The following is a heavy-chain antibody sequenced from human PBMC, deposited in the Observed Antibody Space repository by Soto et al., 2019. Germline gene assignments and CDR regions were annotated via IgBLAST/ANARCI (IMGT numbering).Heavy chain of an antibody. V-gene: IGHV4-61*08. CDR2: IYYSGST. CDR1: GGSSSSGAYY. D-gene: IGHD5-12*01. Sequence: SQPLSLTCTVFGGSSSSGAYYRSWIRQHPGKGLEWIGYIYYSGSTNYNPSLKSRVTISVDTSKNQFSLKLSSVTAADTAVYYCARSLLVATTGYFGYWGQGTLVTVSS. CDR3: ARSLLVATTGYFGY. J-gene: IGHJ4*02.